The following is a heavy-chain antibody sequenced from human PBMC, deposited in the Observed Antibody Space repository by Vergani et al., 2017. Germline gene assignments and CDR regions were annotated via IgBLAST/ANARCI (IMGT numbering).Heavy chain of an antibody. CDR2: ISWNSGSI. D-gene: IGHD4-17*01. V-gene: IGHV3-9*01. CDR1: GFTFDDYA. Sequence: EVQLVESGGGLVQPGGSLRLSCAASGFTFDDYAMHWVRQAPGKGLEWVSGISWNSGSIGYADSVKGRFTISRDNAKNSLYLQMNSLRAEDTALYYCAKDSHYGDYDWVYWGQGTLVTVSS. J-gene: IGHJ4*02. CDR3: AKDSHYGDYDWVY.